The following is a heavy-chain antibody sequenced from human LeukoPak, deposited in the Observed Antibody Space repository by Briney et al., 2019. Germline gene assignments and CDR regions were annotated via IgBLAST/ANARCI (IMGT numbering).Heavy chain of an antibody. CDR2: ISGSGGST. D-gene: IGHD3-9*01. J-gene: IGHJ4*02. V-gene: IGHV3-23*01. Sequence: GGSLRLSGAASGFTFSSYAMSWVRQAPGKGLEWVSAISGSGGSTYYADSVKGRFTISRDNSKNTLYLQMNSLRAEDTAVYYCAKADYDILTGYPFDYWAREPWSPSPQ. CDR3: AKADYDILTGYPFDY. CDR1: GFTFSSYA.